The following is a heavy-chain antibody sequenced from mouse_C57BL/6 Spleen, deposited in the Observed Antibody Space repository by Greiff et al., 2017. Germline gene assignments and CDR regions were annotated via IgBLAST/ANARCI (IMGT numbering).Heavy chain of an antibody. CDR3: ARCGYDGYRYYFGD. Sequence: QVQLKQSGPELVKPGASVKISCKASGYAFSSSWMNWVKQRPGKGLEWIGRIYPGDGDTNYNGKFKGKATLTADKSSSTAYMQLSSLTSEDSAVYFCARCGYDGYRYYFGDWGKGTTLTVSS. J-gene: IGHJ2*01. CDR1: GYAFSSSW. CDR2: IYPGDGDT. V-gene: IGHV1-82*01. D-gene: IGHD2-3*01.